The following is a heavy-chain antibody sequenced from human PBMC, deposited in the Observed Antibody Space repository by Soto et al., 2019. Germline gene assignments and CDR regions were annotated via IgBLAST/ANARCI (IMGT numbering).Heavy chain of an antibody. Sequence: SVKVSCKASGYIFTNYGVGWVRQAPGQGLEWMGIINPSGGSTSYAQKFQGRVTMTTDTSTSTAYMELRSLRSDDTAVYYCARDCIAAVVVSFRNYGMDVWGQGTRGTVSS. CDR3: ARDCIAAVVVSFRNYGMDV. CDR2: INPSGGST. V-gene: IGHV1-18*01. D-gene: IGHD6-13*01. CDR1: GYIFTNYG. J-gene: IGHJ6*01.